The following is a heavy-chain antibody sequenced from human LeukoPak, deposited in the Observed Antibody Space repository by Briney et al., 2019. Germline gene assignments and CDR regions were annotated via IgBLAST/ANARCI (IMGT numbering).Heavy chain of an antibody. V-gene: IGHV4-59*01. CDR3: ARGKTWFAP. Sequence: SETLSLTCAVYGGSFSGYYWSWIRQPPGRGLEWIGYIYYTGDTTYNPSLKSRVTISIDTSKNQFSLKVTSVTATDMAIYYCARGKTWFAPWGQGTLVTISS. J-gene: IGHJ5*02. CDR2: IYYTGDT. CDR1: GGSFSGYY. D-gene: IGHD4-23*01.